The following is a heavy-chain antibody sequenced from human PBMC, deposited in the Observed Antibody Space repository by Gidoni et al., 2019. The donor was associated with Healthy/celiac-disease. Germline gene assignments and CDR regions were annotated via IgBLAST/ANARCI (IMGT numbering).Heavy chain of an antibody. J-gene: IGHJ3*02. CDR3: ARIQLRNAFDI. D-gene: IGHD5-18*01. CDR2: ISGGGGST. CDR1: GCTFSSYA. Sequence: EVQLLESGGDLVQPGGSLRLSCPASGCTFSSYAMSWVRPAPGKGLGWVSAISGGGGSTYYADSVKGRFTISRDISKNTLYLQMNSLRAEDTAVYYCARIQLRNAFDIWGQGTMVTVSS. V-gene: IGHV3-23*01.